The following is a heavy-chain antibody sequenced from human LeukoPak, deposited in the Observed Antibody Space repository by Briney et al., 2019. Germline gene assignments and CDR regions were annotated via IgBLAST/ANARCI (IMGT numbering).Heavy chain of an antibody. CDR3: ARHGAYCTGGSCTRFDP. J-gene: IGHJ5*02. V-gene: IGHV4-39*01. Sequence: PSETLSLTCTVSGGSISSSSYYWGWIRQPPGERLEWIGTIYYSGSTYYNASLKSRVTISVDTSTNQFSLKVSSVTAADTAVYYCARHGAYCTGGSCTRFDPWGQGTLVTVSS. CDR2: IYYSGST. D-gene: IGHD2-15*01. CDR1: GGSISSSSYY.